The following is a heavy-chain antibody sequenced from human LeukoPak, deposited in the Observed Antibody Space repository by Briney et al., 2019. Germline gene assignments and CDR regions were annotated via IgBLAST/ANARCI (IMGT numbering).Heavy chain of an antibody. CDR1: GFTFSSYG. V-gene: IGHV3-30*02. CDR2: IRYDGSNK. CDR3: AKDELDIAVVPAAEWI. Sequence: AGGSLRLSCAASGFTFSSYGMHWVRQAPGKGLEWVAFIRYDGSNKYYADSVKGRFTISRDNSKNTLYLQMNSLRAEDTAVYYCAKDELDIAVVPAAEWIWGQGTMVTVSS. J-gene: IGHJ3*02. D-gene: IGHD2-2*03.